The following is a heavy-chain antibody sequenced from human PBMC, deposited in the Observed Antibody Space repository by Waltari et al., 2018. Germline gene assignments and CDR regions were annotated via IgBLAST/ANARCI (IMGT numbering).Heavy chain of an antibody. CDR3: ARGGGGDWEWFDP. J-gene: IGHJ5*02. CDR1: GCPISRFY. V-gene: IGHV4-59*01. D-gene: IGHD2-21*02. Sequence: QVQLQESGPSLLTPSETLSLICPVPGCPISRFYWSWVRQPPGKGLDWIGYIYYTGSTNFNPSLKSRVTMSVDTSKNQFSLKLSSVTAADTAFYYCARGGGGDWEWFDPWGQGTLVTVSS. CDR2: IYYTGST.